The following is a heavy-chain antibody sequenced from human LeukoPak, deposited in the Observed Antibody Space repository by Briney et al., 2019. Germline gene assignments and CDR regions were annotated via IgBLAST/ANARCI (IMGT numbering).Heavy chain of an antibody. J-gene: IGHJ5*02. V-gene: IGHV4-38-2*02. CDR2: IYHSGTT. CDR3: ARDHASGTYNLGWFDP. D-gene: IGHD1-26*01. CDR1: GYSISSGDY. Sequence: SETLSLTCTVSGYSISSGDYWGWIRQPPGKGLEWIGSIYHSGTTYYNPSLKSRVTTSVDTSKNQFSLKLSSVTAADTAVYYCARDHASGTYNLGWFDPWGQGTLVTVSS.